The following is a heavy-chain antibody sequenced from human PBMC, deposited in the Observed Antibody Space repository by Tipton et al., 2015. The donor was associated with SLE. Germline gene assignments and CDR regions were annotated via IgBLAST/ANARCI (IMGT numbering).Heavy chain of an antibody. CDR1: GDSISSSTW. CDR3: ATVRGGCSSTSCFLEY. D-gene: IGHD2-2*01. CDR2: IYPSGDT. V-gene: IGHV4-4*02. J-gene: IGHJ4*02. Sequence: GLVKPSGTLSLICAVSGDSISSSTWWTWVRQPPGKRLEWIGEIYPSGDTNYNPSLKSRVTISLDNSNNQFSLELTSVTAADSAVYFCATVRGGCSSTSCFLEYWGRGTLVTVSS.